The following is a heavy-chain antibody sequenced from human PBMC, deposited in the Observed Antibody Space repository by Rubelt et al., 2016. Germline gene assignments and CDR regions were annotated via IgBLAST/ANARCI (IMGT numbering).Heavy chain of an antibody. CDR1: GFTFSSYA. D-gene: IGHD3-3*01. Sequence: EVQLLESGGGLVQPGGSLRLSCAASGFTFSSYAMSWVRQAPGKGLEWVSAISGSGGSTYYADSVQGRFTISRDNAKNSRYLQMNSLRAEDTALYYCAKARANYDFWSGYYFDAFDIWGQGTMVTVSS. CDR2: ISGSGGST. J-gene: IGHJ3*02. V-gene: IGHV3-23*01. CDR3: AKARANYDFWSGYYFDAFDI.